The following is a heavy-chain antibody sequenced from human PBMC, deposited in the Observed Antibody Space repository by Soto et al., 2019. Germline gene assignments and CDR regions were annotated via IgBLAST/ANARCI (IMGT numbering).Heavy chain of an antibody. V-gene: IGHV1-69*06. D-gene: IGHD1-7*01. CDR1: GGTFSSYA. CDR2: IIPIFGTA. CDR3: ARRESWNYPPGNCYGLDV. J-gene: IGHJ6*02. Sequence: QVQLVQSGAEVKKPGSSVKVSCKASGGTFSSYAISWVRQAPGQGLEWMGGIIPIFGTANYAQKFQGRVTITADKSTSTDYMELSSLRSEDTAVYYCARRESWNYPPGNCYGLDVWGQGTTVTVSS.